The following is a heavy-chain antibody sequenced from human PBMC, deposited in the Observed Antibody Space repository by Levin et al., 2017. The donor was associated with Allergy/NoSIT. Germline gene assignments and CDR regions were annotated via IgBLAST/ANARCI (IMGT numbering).Heavy chain of an antibody. CDR1: GFTFSSYA. CDR3: AKDLSLRPYSRIILQH. CDR2: ISGSGGST. V-gene: IGHV3-23*01. J-gene: IGHJ1*01. Sequence: GGSLRLSCAASGFTFSSYAMSWVRQAPGKGLEWVSAISGSGGSTYYADSVKGRFTISRDNSKNTLYLQMNSLRAEDTAVYYCAKDLSLRPYSRIILQHWGQGTLVTVSS. D-gene: IGHD6-13*01.